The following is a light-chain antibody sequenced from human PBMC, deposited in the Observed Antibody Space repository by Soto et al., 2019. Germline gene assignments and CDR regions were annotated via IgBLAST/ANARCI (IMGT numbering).Light chain of an antibody. CDR2: DAS. V-gene: IGKV3-11*01. CDR1: QSVSSY. Sequence: EIVLTQSPATLSLSPGERATLSCRASQSVSSYLAWYQQKPGQAPRLLIYDASNRATGIPARFSGSGSGTDFTLTIRCLEPEDFAVYYCQQRSTPLTFGGGTKVEIK. J-gene: IGKJ4*01. CDR3: QQRSTPLT.